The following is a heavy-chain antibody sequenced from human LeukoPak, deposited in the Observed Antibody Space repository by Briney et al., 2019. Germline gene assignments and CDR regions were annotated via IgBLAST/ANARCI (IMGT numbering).Heavy chain of an antibody. CDR1: GGSITNYY. Sequence: SETLSLTCTVSGGSITNYYWSWIRQPPGKGLEWIGYSHYSGDTNYNPPLESRVTISVDTSKNQFSLKLSSVTAADTAVYYCARAAPPTMVRGVIAHNWFDPWGQGTLVTVSS. J-gene: IGHJ5*02. CDR2: SHYSGDT. D-gene: IGHD3-10*01. CDR3: ARAAPPTMVRGVIAHNWFDP. V-gene: IGHV4-59*01.